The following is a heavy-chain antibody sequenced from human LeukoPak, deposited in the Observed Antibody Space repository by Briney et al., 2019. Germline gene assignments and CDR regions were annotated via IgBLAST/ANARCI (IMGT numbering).Heavy chain of an antibody. V-gene: IGHV3-48*01. D-gene: IGHD3-22*01. CDR3: ASYDRRDAFDI. CDR2: ISSSSSTI. Sequence: GGSLRLSCAASGFTFSSYSMNWVRQAPGKGLEWVSYISSSSSTIYYADSVKGRFTISRDNAKNSLYLQMNSLRGEDTAVYYCASYDRRDAFDIWGQGTMVTVSS. J-gene: IGHJ3*02. CDR1: GFTFSSYS.